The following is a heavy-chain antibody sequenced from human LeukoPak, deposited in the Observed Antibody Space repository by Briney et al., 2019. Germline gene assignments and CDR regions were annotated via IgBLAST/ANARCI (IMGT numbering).Heavy chain of an antibody. CDR2: ISSSSSYI. D-gene: IGHD5-12*01. CDR3: ASLYSGYDSGYFDY. J-gene: IGHJ4*02. Sequence: NPGGSLRLSCAASGFTFSSYSMNWVRQAPGKGLEWVSSISSSSSYIYYADSVKGRFTISRDNAKNSLYLQMNSLRAEDTAVYYCASLYSGYDSGYFDYWGQGALVTVSS. CDR1: GFTFSSYS. V-gene: IGHV3-21*01.